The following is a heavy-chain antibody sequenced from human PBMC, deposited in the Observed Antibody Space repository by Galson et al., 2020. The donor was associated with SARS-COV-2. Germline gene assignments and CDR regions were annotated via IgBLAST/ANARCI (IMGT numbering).Heavy chain of an antibody. J-gene: IGHJ6*02. Sequence: GESLKISCAASGFTFSSYGMHWVRQAPGKGLEWVAVISYDGSNKYYADSVKGRFTISRDNSKNTLYLQMNSLRAEDTAVYYCAKELIPLYGMDVWSQGTTVTVSS. CDR1: GFTFSSYG. V-gene: IGHV3-30*18. CDR3: AKELIPLYGMDV. CDR2: ISYDGSNK.